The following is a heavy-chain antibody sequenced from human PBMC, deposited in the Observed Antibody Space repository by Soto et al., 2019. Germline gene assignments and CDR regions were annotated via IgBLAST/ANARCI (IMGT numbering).Heavy chain of an antibody. Sequence: SETLSLTCAVYGGSFSGYYWSWIRQPPGKGLEWIGEINHSGSTNYNPSLKSRVTISVDTSKNQFSLKLSSVTAADTAVYYCARGSTLTYYYGSGSHTGRSYGYWGQGTLVTVSS. V-gene: IGHV4-34*01. J-gene: IGHJ4*02. CDR2: INHSGST. CDR3: ARGSTLTYYYGSGSHTGRSYGY. CDR1: GGSFSGYY. D-gene: IGHD3-10*01.